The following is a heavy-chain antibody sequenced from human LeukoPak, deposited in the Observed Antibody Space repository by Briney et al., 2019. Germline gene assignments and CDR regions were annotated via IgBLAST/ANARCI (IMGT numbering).Heavy chain of an antibody. J-gene: IGHJ4*02. CDR1: GFTFSSYG. V-gene: IGHV3-30*18. CDR2: ISYDGSNK. D-gene: IGHD3-16*01. CDR3: AKASFGGGMDV. Sequence: PGRSLRLSCAASGFTFSSYGMHWVRQAPGKGLEWVAVISYDGSNKYYADSVKGRFTISRDNSKNTLYLQMNSLRAEDTAVYYCAKASFGGGMDVWGQGTLVTVSS.